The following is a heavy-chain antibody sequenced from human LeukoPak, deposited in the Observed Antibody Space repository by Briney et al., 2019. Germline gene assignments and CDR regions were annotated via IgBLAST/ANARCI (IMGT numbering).Heavy chain of an antibody. CDR2: NSSSSSNI. CDR3: ARAFGLTDY. Sequence: GGSLRLSCAASGFTVSSYSMNWVRQSPGKGVEWVSYNSSSSSNIYYADCVKGRFTISRENAKNSLYLQMNSLRDEDTAVYYCARAFGLTDYWGQGTLVNGSS. V-gene: IGHV3-48*02. J-gene: IGHJ4*02. CDR1: GFTVSSYS. D-gene: IGHD3/OR15-3a*01.